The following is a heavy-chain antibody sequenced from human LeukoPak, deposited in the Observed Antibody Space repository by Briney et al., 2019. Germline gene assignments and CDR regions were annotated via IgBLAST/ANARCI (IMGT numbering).Heavy chain of an antibody. V-gene: IGHV3-7*01. J-gene: IGHJ4*02. CDR2: INEDGSEK. CDR1: GFTFSTYW. CDR3: VKDFRSLPENTGYDY. D-gene: IGHD5-18*01. Sequence: GGSLRLSCAASGFTFSTYWMTWVRQAPGKGLEWVANINEDGSEKYYVDSVKGRFTISRDNSKNTLYLQMSSLRAEDTAVYYCVKDFRSLPENTGYDYWGQGTLVTVSS.